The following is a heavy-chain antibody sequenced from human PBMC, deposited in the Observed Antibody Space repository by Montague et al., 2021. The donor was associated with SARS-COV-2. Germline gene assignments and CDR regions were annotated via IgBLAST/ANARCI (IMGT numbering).Heavy chain of an antibody. CDR1: GGSISGSNYY. Sequence: SETLSLMCTVSGGSISGSNYYWGWIRQPPGKGLEWIGTIHYSGSTYYKPSLKSRVTTSLDTSKNQLSLRLSSVTAADTAVYYCARARQDVVVPALGIGAYYYYYYMDVWGKGTTVTVSS. CDR3: ARARQDVVVPALGIGAYYYYYYMDV. J-gene: IGHJ6*03. D-gene: IGHD2-2*01. CDR2: IHYSGST. V-gene: IGHV4-39*01.